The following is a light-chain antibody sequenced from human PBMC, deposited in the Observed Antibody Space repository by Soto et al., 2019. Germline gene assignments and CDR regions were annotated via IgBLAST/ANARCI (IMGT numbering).Light chain of an antibody. Sequence: QSALTQPASVSGSPGQSITISCTGTSSDVGAYNYVSWYQQHPVKAPKLMIYDVSSRPSGISNRFSGSKSGNTASLTISGVQAEDEADYSCSSSASSSTVLFGGGTKVTV. V-gene: IGLV2-14*01. CDR1: SSDVGAYNY. J-gene: IGLJ2*01. CDR3: SSSASSSTVL. CDR2: DVS.